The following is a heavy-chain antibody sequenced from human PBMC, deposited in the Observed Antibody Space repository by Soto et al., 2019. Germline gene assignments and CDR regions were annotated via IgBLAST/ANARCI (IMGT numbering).Heavy chain of an antibody. J-gene: IGHJ4*02. CDR3: ARGIAVAGFYFDY. D-gene: IGHD6-19*01. CDR1: GFTVSSNY. CDR2: IYSSGTT. Sequence: GGSLRLSCAASGFTVSSNYMNWVRQAPGKGLEWVSVIYSSGTTYYADSVKGRFTISRDNSKNTLYLQMNNLRAEDTALYYCARGIAVAGFYFDYWGQGALVTVS. V-gene: IGHV3-53*01.